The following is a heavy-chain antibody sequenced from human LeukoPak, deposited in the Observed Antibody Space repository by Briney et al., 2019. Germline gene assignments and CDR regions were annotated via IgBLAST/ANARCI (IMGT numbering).Heavy chain of an antibody. J-gene: IGHJ3*02. CDR1: GFTFSSYS. Sequence: GGSLRLSCAASGFTFSSYSMNRVRQAPGKGLEWVSSISGSSSYIYYADSVKGRFTISRDNAKNSLYLQMNSLRAEDTAVYYCARYHYYASGSNDAFDIWGQGTMVTVSS. CDR3: ARYHYYASGSNDAFDI. V-gene: IGHV3-21*01. CDR2: ISGSSSYI. D-gene: IGHD3-10*01.